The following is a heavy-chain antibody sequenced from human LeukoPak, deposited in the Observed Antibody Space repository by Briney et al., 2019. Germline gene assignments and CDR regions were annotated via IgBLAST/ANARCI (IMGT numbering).Heavy chain of an antibody. CDR1: GGSFSGYY. Sequence: SETLSLTCAVSGGSFSGYYWSWIRQPPGKGLEWIGEINHSGSTNYNPSLKSRVTISVDTSKNQFSLKLSSVTAADTAVYYCARGPGWDGYNYGWFDPWGQGTLVTVSS. V-gene: IGHV4-34*01. J-gene: IGHJ5*02. CDR2: INHSGST. D-gene: IGHD5-24*01. CDR3: ARGPGWDGYNYGWFDP.